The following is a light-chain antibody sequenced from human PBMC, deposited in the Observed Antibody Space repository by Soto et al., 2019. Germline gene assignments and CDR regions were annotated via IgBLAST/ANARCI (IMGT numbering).Light chain of an antibody. Sequence: DIHVTQSPATLSASVGARVTITCRARQSVSGWLAWYQQKPGEAPKLLIYDASALPRGVPSRFSGSGSGTKFTLTIASLQPDDFATYYCQQYETFSGTFGPGTKVDIK. V-gene: IGKV1-5*01. CDR2: DAS. J-gene: IGKJ1*01. CDR1: QSVSGW. CDR3: QQYETFSGT.